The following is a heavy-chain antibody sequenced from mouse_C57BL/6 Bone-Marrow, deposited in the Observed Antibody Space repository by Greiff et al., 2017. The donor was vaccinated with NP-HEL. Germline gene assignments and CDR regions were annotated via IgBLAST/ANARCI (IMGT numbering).Heavy chain of an antibody. CDR1: GYTFTSYG. V-gene: IGHV1-81*01. CDR2: IYPRSGNT. Sequence: QVQLKQSGAELARPGASVKLSCKASGYTFTSYGISWVKQRTGQGLEWIGEIYPRSGNTYYNEKFKGKATLTADKSSSTAYMELRSLTSEDSAVYFCAPITTVVDRFAYWGQGTLVTVSA. D-gene: IGHD1-1*01. CDR3: APITTVVDRFAY. J-gene: IGHJ3*01.